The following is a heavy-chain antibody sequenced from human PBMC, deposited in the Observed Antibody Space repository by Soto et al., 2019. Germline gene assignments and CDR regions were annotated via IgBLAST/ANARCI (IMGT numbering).Heavy chain of an antibody. D-gene: IGHD1-1*01. CDR1: GVSINSGGYY. CDR3: ARGSQLERDALDI. J-gene: IGHJ3*02. V-gene: IGHV4-31*03. CDR2: IYYTGHT. Sequence: QVQLQESGPGLVKPSQTLSLTCSVSGVSINSGGYYWSWIRHHPGKGLEWIGYIYYTGHTFYNPSLKSRVAMSLDTSKNQFSLKLSAVTAADTAVYYCARGSQLERDALDIWGQGTMVTVSS.